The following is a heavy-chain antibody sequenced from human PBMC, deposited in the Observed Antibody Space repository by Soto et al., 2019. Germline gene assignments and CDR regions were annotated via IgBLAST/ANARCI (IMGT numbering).Heavy chain of an antibody. V-gene: IGHV1-18*04. CDR2: ISAYNGNT. D-gene: IGHD3-22*01. CDR3: AREDSYDSSGYYTLRVFDY. Sequence: ASVKVSCKASGYTFTSYGISWVRQAPGQGLEWMGWISAYNGNTNYAQKLQGRVTMTTDTSTSTAYMELRSLRPDDTAVYYCAREDSYDSSGYYTLRVFDYWGQGTLVTVSS. CDR1: GYTFTSYG. J-gene: IGHJ4*02.